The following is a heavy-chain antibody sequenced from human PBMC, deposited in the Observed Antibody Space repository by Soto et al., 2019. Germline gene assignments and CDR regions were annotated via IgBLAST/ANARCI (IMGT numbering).Heavy chain of an antibody. Sequence: PGGSLRLSCVASEFTFSKYWMHWVRQAPGKGLVWVSRINMDGTKTAYADSVKGRFTVSRDNANNTLYLQMNSLGVEDTAVYYCASDSYYDSRSSSVNWFDPWGQGTLVTVSS. D-gene: IGHD3-22*01. V-gene: IGHV3-74*01. J-gene: IGHJ5*02. CDR3: ASDSYYDSRSSSVNWFDP. CDR2: INMDGTKT. CDR1: EFTFSKYW.